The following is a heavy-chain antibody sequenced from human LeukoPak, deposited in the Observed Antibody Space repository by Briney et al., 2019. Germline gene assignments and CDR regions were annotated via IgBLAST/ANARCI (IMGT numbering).Heavy chain of an antibody. V-gene: IGHV3-21*01. CDR2: ISSSSSYI. D-gene: IGHD3-3*01. CDR3: ARTTLWSGYHNWFDP. CDR1: GFTFSSYS. Sequence: GGSLRLSCAASGFTFSSYSMNWVPQAPGKGLEWVSSISSSSSYIYYADSVKGRFTISRDNAKNSLYLQMNSLRAEDTAVYYCARTTLWSGYHNWFDPWGQGTLVTVSS. J-gene: IGHJ5*02.